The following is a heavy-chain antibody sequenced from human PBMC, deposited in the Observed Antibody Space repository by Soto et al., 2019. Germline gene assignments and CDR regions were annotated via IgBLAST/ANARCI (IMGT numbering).Heavy chain of an antibody. CDR1: GGSFSGYY. Sequence: QVQLQQWGAGLLKPSETLSLTCAVYGGSFSGYYWSWIRQPPGKGLEWIGEINHSGSTNYNPSLKSRVTISVDTSKNQFSLKLSSVTAADTAMYYCARGEEGQWLVLDYWGQGTRVAVSS. V-gene: IGHV4-34*01. J-gene: IGHJ4*02. CDR2: INHSGST. D-gene: IGHD6-19*01. CDR3: ARGEEGQWLVLDY.